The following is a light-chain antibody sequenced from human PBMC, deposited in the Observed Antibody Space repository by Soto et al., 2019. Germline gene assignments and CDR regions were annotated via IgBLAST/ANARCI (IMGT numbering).Light chain of an antibody. V-gene: IGLV2-14*01. Sequence: QSALTQPASGSGSPGQSITISCTGTSSDVGGSIYVSWYKQHPGKAPKPMIYDVSNRPSGVSNRISGSKSGNTASLTISGIQPEDEADYYCSSFTSTSTYIFGTRTKVTVL. CDR1: SSDVGGSIY. J-gene: IGLJ1*01. CDR3: SSFTSTSTYI. CDR2: DVS.